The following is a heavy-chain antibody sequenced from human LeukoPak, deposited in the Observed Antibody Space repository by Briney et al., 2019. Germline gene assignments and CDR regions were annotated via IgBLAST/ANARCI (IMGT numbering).Heavy chain of an antibody. J-gene: IGHJ3*02. D-gene: IGHD2-21*02. V-gene: IGHV4-4*07. CDR1: GGSISSYY. CDR3: ARGCGGDCYSDDAFDI. Sequence: PSETLSLTXTVSGGSISSYYWSWIWQPAGKGMEWIGRIYTSGSTNYNPSLKSRVTMSVDTSKNQFSLKLSSVTAADTAVYYCARGCGGDCYSDDAFDIWGQGTMVTVSS. CDR2: IYTSGST.